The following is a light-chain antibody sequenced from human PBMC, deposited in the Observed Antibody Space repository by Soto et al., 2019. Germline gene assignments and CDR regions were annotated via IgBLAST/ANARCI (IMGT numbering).Light chain of an antibody. CDR1: QSITTW. V-gene: IGKV1-5*03. CDR3: QHYNSYSEA. Sequence: DIQITQSPSTLSASVGDRVTITCRASQSITTWLAWYQQKPGKAPNLLIYKASTLEIGVPSRFSGSVSGTEFTLTISSLQPDDFATYYCQHYNSYSEAFGQGTKVDIK. J-gene: IGKJ1*01. CDR2: KAS.